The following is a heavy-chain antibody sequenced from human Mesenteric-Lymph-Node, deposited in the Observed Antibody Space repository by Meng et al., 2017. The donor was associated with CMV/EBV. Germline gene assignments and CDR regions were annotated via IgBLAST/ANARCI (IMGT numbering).Heavy chain of an antibody. D-gene: IGHD1-26*01. V-gene: IGHV1-69*04. J-gene: IGHJ4*02. CDR2: IIPILGIA. CDR1: GGTFSSYT. CDR3: ARDRGRGYDY. Sequence: SVKVSCKASGGTFSSYTISWVRQAPGQGLEWMGRIIPILGIANYAQKFQGRVTMTMNTTVSTAYMELTSLTSEDTAMYYCARDRGRGYDYWGQGTLVTVSS.